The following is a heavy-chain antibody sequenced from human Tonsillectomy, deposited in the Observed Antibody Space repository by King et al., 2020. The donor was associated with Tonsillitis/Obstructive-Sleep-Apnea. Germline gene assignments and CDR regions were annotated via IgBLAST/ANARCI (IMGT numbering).Heavy chain of an antibody. CDR1: GFTFDDYA. D-gene: IGHD1-7*01. J-gene: IGHJ6*03. CDR2: ITWNSGSK. CDR3: AKDKSNYIYYSYMDV. V-gene: IGHV3-9*01. Sequence: QLVQSGGGLVQPGRSLRLSCAAAGFTFDDYAMHWVRQAPGKGLEWVSGITWNSGSKGYADSVKGRFTISRDNAKNSLYLQMNSLRAEDTALYYCAKDKSNYIYYSYMDVWGKGTTVTVSS.